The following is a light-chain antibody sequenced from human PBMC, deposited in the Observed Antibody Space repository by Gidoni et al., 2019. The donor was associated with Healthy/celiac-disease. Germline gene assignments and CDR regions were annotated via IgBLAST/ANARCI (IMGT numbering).Light chain of an antibody. J-gene: IGKJ1*01. CDR1: QSVSSN. Sequence: EIVMTQSPATLSVSPGDRATLSCRANQSVSSNLAWYQQKPGQAPRLLIYGASTRATGIPARFSGCGSGTEFTLTISSLQSEDVAVYYCQQYNNWSWTFGQGTKVEIK. CDR3: QQYNNWSWT. CDR2: GAS. V-gene: IGKV3-15*01.